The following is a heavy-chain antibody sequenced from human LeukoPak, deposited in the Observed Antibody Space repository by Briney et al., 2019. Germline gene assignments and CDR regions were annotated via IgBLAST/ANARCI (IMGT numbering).Heavy chain of an antibody. J-gene: IGHJ6*02. Sequence: PGGSLRLSCAASGFTFSSYVMSWVRQAPGKGLEWVAIIWYDESNKFYGDSVKGRFTISRDNSKNTLFLQMSDLRAEDTAVYYCASGEYHYGMDVWGQGTTVTVAS. CDR3: ASGEYHYGMDV. CDR1: GFTFSSYV. CDR2: IWYDESNK. V-gene: IGHV3-33*08. D-gene: IGHD3-10*01.